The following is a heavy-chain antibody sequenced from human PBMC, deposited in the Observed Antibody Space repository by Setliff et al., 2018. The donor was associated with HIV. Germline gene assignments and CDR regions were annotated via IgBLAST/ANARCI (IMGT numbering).Heavy chain of an antibody. V-gene: IGHV1-18*01. Sequence: GASVKVSCKAPGYTFTSYDISWVRQAPGQGLEWMGWISAYNGNTNYAQKLQGRVTMTTDTSTSTAYMELRCLRSDDTAVYYCAREIGDYYDSSGYYPPTDYYYGMDVWGQGTTVTVSS. J-gene: IGHJ6*02. CDR2: ISAYNGNT. CDR1: GYTFTSYD. D-gene: IGHD3-22*01. CDR3: AREIGDYYDSSGYYPPTDYYYGMDV.